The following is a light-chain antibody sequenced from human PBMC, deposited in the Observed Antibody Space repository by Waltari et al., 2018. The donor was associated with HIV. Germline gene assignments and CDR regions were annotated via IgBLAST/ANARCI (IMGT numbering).Light chain of an antibody. Sequence: EIALAPSPGPLSLSPGDRATLSCRTSQGVDSSYIAWYQQKAGQAPRLLIYATSTRATDIPDRCSGSGSGTDFTLTISRLEREDFAVYYCLQYGRSPPITFGQGTRLEIK. V-gene: IGKV3-20*01. CDR1: QGVDSSY. CDR3: LQYGRSPPIT. J-gene: IGKJ5*01. CDR2: ATS.